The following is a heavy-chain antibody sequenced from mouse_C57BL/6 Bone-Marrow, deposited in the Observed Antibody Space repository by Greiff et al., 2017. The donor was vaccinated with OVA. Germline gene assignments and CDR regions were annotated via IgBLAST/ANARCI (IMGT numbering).Heavy chain of an antibody. CDR1: GFSLSTFGMG. CDR2: IWWDDDK. CDR3: ARIGGDYYGSSGDFDY. V-gene: IGHV8-8*01. J-gene: IGHJ2*01. Sequence: QVTLKVSGPGILQPSQTLSLTCSFSGFSLSTFGMGVGWIRPPSGKGLEWLAHIWWDDDKYYNPALKSRLPISKDTSKNQVFLKIANVDTAETATYYCARIGGDYYGSSGDFDYWGQGTTRTVSS. D-gene: IGHD1-1*01.